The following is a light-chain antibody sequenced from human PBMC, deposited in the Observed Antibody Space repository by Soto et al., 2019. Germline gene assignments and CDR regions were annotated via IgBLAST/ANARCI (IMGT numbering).Light chain of an antibody. CDR1: SSDIGAYNY. Sequence: QSALTQPRSVSGSPGQAVTISCTGTSSDIGAYNYVFWYQQYPGKSPKLIIYDVFQRPSGVPARFSASKSGNTASLTITGLQNEDEADYHCSSLAGSYHLVFGGGTKVTVL. V-gene: IGLV2-11*01. J-gene: IGLJ3*02. CDR3: SSLAGSYHLV. CDR2: DVF.